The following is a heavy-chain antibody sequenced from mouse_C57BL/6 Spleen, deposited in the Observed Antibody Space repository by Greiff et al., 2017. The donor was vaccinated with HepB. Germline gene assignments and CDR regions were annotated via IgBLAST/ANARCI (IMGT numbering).Heavy chain of an antibody. D-gene: IGHD2-1*01. V-gene: IGHV1-69*01. CDR3: ARSDYGKGYFDY. CDR2: IDPSDSYT. Sequence: QVQLQQPGAELVMPGASVKLSCKASGYTFTSYWMHWVKQRPGQGLEWIGEIDPSDSYTNYNQKFKGKSTLTVDKSSSTAYMQLSSLTSEDSAVYYCARSDYGKGYFDYWGQSTTLTVSS. CDR1: GYTFTSYW. J-gene: IGHJ2*01.